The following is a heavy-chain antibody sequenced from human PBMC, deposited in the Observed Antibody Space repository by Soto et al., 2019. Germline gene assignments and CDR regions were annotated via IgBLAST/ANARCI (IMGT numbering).Heavy chain of an antibody. CDR2: ISAYNGNT. J-gene: IGHJ6*02. V-gene: IGHV1-18*01. Sequence: QVQLVQSGAEVKKPGASVKVSCKTSGYTFTSYGISWVRQAPGQGLEWMGWISAYNGNTNYAQKLQGRVTMTTDTSTSTAYMELRSLRSDDTAVYYCARDQYYDFWSGYYATGGMDVWGQGTTVTVSS. D-gene: IGHD3-3*01. CDR1: GYTFTSYG. CDR3: ARDQYYDFWSGYYATGGMDV.